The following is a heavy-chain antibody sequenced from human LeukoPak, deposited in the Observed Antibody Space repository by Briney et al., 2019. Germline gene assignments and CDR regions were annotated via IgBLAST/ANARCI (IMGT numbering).Heavy chain of an antibody. J-gene: IGHJ4*02. CDR1: GFTFSNYW. Sequence: GGSLRLSCAASGFTFSNYWMTWVRQAPGKGLEWVAHIKEDGGEKHYVDPVKGRFTISRDNAKNSLYLQMNSLRAEDTAVYYCAKLPVSYSSGWSNFDYWGQGTLVTVSS. V-gene: IGHV3-7*03. CDR2: IKEDGGEK. D-gene: IGHD6-19*01. CDR3: AKLPVSYSSGWSNFDY.